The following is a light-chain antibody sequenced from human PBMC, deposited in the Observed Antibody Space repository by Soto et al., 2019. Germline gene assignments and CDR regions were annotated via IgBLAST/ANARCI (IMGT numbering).Light chain of an antibody. J-gene: IGLJ2*01. CDR3: CSYAGSSAVV. Sequence: QSALTQPASVSGSPGQSITISCTGTSSDVGSYNLVSWYQQHPGKAPKLMIYEGRKRPSGVSNRFSGSKSGNTASLTISGLQAEDEADYYCCSYAGSSAVVFGGGTKVTVL. V-gene: IGLV2-23*01. CDR1: SSDVGSYNL. CDR2: EGR.